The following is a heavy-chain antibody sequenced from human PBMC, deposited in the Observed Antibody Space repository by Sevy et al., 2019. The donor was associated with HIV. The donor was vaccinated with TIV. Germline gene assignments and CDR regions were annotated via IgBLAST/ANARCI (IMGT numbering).Heavy chain of an antibody. J-gene: IGHJ4*02. CDR1: GFTFSSYA. D-gene: IGHD5-12*01. Sequence: GESLKISCAASGFTFSSYAMSWVRQAPGKGLEWVSAISGSGISTYYADSVKGRFTISRDNSKNTLYLQMNNLRAEDTAVFYCAKGIGYSGYETDYWGQGTVVTVSS. CDR3: AKGIGYSGYETDY. V-gene: IGHV3-23*01. CDR2: ISGSGIST.